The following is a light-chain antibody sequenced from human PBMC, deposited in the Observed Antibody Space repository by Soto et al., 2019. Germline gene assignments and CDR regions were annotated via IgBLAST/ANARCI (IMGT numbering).Light chain of an antibody. CDR1: QDIRSS. V-gene: IGKV1-9*01. CDR2: TVS. J-gene: IGKJ4*01. Sequence: DIQLTQSPSFLSASVGDRLTITCRASQDIRSSLAWYQQKPGKAPNLLIYTVSTLQSGVPSRFSGRRSGTEFTPTNSSPQPEDFATYYCQTFNCSPFTFGGGTKVEI. CDR3: QTFNCSPFT.